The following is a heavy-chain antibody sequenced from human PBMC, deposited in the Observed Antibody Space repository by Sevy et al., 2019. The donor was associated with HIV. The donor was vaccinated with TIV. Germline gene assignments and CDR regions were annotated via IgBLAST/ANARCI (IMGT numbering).Heavy chain of an antibody. J-gene: IGHJ5*02. CDR2: IYYGGSA. CDR1: GGYISSNNYY. D-gene: IGHD3-3*01. CDR3: ARLTIFGVVTDNWFDP. V-gene: IGHV4-39*01. Sequence: SETLSLTCTVSGGYISSNNYYWGWIRQPPGKGLEWIGSIYYGGSAYYNPSLKSRVTISVDTSKNLFSLKVSSVTAADTAVYYCARLTIFGVVTDNWFDPWGQGTLVTVSS.